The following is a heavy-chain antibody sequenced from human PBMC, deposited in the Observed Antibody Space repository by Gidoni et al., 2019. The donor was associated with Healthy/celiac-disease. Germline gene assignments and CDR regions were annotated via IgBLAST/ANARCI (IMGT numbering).Heavy chain of an antibody. V-gene: IGHV4-59*01. D-gene: IGHD4-4*01. CDR1: GGSISRYY. J-gene: IGHJ6*02. Sequence: QVQLQESGPGLVKPSETLSLTCTVSGGSISRYYWSWIRQPPGKGLEWIGYIYYSGSTNYNPSLKSRVTISVDTSKNQFSLKLSSVTAADTAVYYCARDLLNGWFGSNYWLGDRYYYYGMDVWGQGTTVTVSS. CDR2: IYYSGST. CDR3: ARDLLNGWFGSNYWLGDRYYYYGMDV.